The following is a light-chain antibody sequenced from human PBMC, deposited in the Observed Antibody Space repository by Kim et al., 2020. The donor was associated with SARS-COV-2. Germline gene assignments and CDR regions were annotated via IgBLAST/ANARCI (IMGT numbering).Light chain of an antibody. CDR1: QSVSSH. Sequence: LSPGKRATLSCRASQSVSSHLAWYQQKPGQAPRLLISRASNRATGVPDSFSGSGSGTDFTLTISRLEPEYLGVYYCQQHATSSWTFGQGTKVDIK. CDR2: RAS. V-gene: IGKV3-20*01. CDR3: QQHATSSWT. J-gene: IGKJ1*01.